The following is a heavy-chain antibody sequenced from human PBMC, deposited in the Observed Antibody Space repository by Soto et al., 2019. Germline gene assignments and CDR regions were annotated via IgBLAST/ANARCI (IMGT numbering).Heavy chain of an antibody. CDR2: IYYSGST. CDR3: ARLMTRYYSYGMDV. D-gene: IGHD2-8*01. J-gene: IGHJ6*02. CDR1: RGSISSSSYD. Sequence: HSESMSLTCTVCRGSISSSSYDWGWTSKPPGKGLEWIGSIYYSGSTYDNPSLKRRVPISVDTSKNQFPLKLSSVTAADTAVYYCARLMTRYYSYGMDVWGQRTTVTVSS. V-gene: IGHV4-39*01.